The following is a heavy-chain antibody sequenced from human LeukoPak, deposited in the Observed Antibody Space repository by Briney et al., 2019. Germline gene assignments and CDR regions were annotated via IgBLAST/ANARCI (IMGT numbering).Heavy chain of an antibody. CDR2: IWSDGSKQ. D-gene: IGHD4-11*01. CDR1: GFTFMTYG. J-gene: IGHJ6*02. V-gene: IGHV3-33*06. CDR3: AKDLAYSNYDLKYGMDV. Sequence: GGSLRLSCATSGFTFMTYGFHWVRQAPGKGLEWVAVIWSDGSKQYYADSVKGRFTISRDNSKNTLYLQMNSLRAEDTAVYYCAKDLAYSNYDLKYGMDVWGQGTTVTVSS.